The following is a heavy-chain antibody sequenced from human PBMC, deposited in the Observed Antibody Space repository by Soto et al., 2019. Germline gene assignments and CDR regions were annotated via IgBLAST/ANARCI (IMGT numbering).Heavy chain of an antibody. Sequence: QVQLVQSGAEVKKPGSSVKVSCKASGGTFSSYTISWVRQAPGQGLEWMGRIIPILGIANYAQKFQGRVTITADKSTSTAYMELSSLRSEDTAVYYCARGNSGSDPPAGYWGQGTLVTVSS. D-gene: IGHD5-12*01. CDR2: IIPILGIA. V-gene: IGHV1-69*02. CDR1: GGTFSSYT. CDR3: ARGNSGSDPPAGY. J-gene: IGHJ4*02.